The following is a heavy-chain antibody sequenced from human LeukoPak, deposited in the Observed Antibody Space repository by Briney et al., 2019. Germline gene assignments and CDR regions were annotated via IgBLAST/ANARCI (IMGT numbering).Heavy chain of an antibody. CDR2: IQYDGTNT. J-gene: IGHJ4*02. D-gene: IGHD5-24*01. CDR3: AKSGYNRFDY. V-gene: IGHV3-30*02. Sequence: GGSLRLSCTASGFTFNTYGMHWVRQAPGKGLEWVAFIQYDGTNTYYTDSVKGRFTISKDNSKNTLYLQMNSLIAEDTAVYYCAKSGYNRFDYWGQGTRVTVSS. CDR1: GFTFNTYG.